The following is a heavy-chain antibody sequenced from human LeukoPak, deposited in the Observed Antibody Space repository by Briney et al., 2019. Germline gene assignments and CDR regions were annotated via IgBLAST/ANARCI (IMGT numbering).Heavy chain of an antibody. D-gene: IGHD3-22*01. Sequence: SETLSLTCTVSGGSISSYYWSWIRQPPGKGLEWIGYIYYSGSTNYNPSLKSRVTISVDTSKNQFSLKLSSVTAADTAVYYLARHSYYVSGGYRLDSWGQEPWSPSPQ. V-gene: IGHV4-59*08. CDR2: IYYSGST. CDR1: GGSISSYY. J-gene: IGHJ5*01. CDR3: ARHSYYVSGGYRLDS.